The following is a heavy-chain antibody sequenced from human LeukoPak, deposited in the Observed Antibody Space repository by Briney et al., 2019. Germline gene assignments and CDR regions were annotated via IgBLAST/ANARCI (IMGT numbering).Heavy chain of an antibody. Sequence: GGSLRLSCAASGFTFSGYAMSWVRQAPGKGLEWVSAISGSGGSTYYADSVKGRFTISRDNSKNTLYLQMNSLRAEDTAVYYCAKDRGYSSSWYDYWGQGTLVTVSS. CDR1: GFTFSGYA. CDR3: AKDRGYSSSWYDY. J-gene: IGHJ4*02. V-gene: IGHV3-23*01. CDR2: ISGSGGST. D-gene: IGHD6-13*01.